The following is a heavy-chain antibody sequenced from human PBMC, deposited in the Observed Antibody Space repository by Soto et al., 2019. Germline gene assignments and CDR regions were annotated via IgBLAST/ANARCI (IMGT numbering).Heavy chain of an antibody. D-gene: IGHD3-22*01. CDR1: GGSISTYY. V-gene: IGHV4-59*01. Sequence: SETLSLTCAVYGGSISTYYWSWIRQPPGKGLEWIGYIYFSGSTNHNPSLKSRLTISVDTSKNQFSLKLSSVTAADTAVYYCARVDSGFNADYWGQGTLVTVSS. CDR2: IYFSGST. CDR3: ARVDSGFNADY. J-gene: IGHJ4*02.